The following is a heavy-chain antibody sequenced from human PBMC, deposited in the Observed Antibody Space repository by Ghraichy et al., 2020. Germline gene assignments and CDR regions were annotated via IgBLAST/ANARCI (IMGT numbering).Heavy chain of an antibody. CDR3: ARVLTATALDY. CDR2: IRIKPNGYTT. Sequence: GGSLRLSCAASGFTFSDHYMDWVRQAPGKGLEWVGRIRIKPNGYTTEYAASVIGRFTISRDDSENSVYLQMNSLKTEDTAVYFCARVLTATALDYWGQGTLVTVSS. J-gene: IGHJ4*02. CDR1: GFTFSDHY. D-gene: IGHD2-21*02. V-gene: IGHV3-72*01.